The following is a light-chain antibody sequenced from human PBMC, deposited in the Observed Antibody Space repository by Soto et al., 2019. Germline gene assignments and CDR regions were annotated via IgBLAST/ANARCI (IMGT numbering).Light chain of an antibody. J-gene: IGKJ5*01. Sequence: EIVLTQSPGTLSLSPGERGTLSCRASQSVSSSYLAWYQQKPGQAPRLLIYGASTRATGIPASFSGSGSGTEFTLTISSLQSEDLAVYYGQQYSNWPLITFGQGTRLEIK. CDR2: GAS. V-gene: IGKV3-15*01. CDR1: QSVSSSY. CDR3: QQYSNWPLIT.